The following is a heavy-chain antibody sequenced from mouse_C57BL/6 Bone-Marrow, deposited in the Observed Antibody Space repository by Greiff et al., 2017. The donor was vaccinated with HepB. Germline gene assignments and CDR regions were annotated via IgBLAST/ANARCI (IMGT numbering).Heavy chain of an antibody. CDR2: IDPSDSET. D-gene: IGHD1-1*01. CDR3: ARDYDGSSYDYAMDY. Sequence: VQLQQPGAELVRPGSSVKLSCKASGYTFTSYWMHWVKQRPIQGLEWIGNIDPSDSETHYNQKFKDKATLTVDKSSSTAYMQLSSLTSEDSAVYYCARDYDGSSYDYAMDYWGQGTSVTVSS. CDR1: GYTFTSYW. V-gene: IGHV1-52*01. J-gene: IGHJ4*01.